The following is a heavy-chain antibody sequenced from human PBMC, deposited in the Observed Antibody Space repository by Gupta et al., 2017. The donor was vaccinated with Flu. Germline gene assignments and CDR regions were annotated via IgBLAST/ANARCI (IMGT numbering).Heavy chain of an antibody. CDR1: FILSSYG. D-gene: IGHD1-1*01. V-gene: IGHV3-30*03. CDR3: ARDSGWKYFDY. CDR2: MSNDGRNK. Sequence: FILSSYGMHWVRQAPGKGLEWLTVMSNDGRNKYYADSVRGRFTISRDNSKNTLFLQMNSLSAEDTAVYYCARDSGWKYFDYWGQGTRVTVSS. J-gene: IGHJ4*02.